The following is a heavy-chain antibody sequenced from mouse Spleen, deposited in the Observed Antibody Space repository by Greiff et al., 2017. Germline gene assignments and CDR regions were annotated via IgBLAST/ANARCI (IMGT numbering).Heavy chain of an antibody. CDR3: ARHADGYYWYFDV. V-gene: IGHV5-9-3*01. Sequence: EVQLVESGGGLVKLGGSLKLSCAASGFTFSSYAMSWVRQTPEKRLEWVATISSGGGNTYYPDSVKGRFTISRDNAKNTLYLQMSSLKSEDTAMYYCARHADGYYWYFDVWGAGTTVTVSS. J-gene: IGHJ1*01. CDR2: ISSGGGNT. D-gene: IGHD2-3*01. CDR1: GFTFSSYA.